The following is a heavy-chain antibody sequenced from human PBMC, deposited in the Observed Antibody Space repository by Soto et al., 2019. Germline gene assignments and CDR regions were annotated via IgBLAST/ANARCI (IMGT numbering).Heavy chain of an antibody. CDR1: GYTFTAYY. D-gene: IGHD3-9*01. Sequence: ASVKVSCKASGYTFTAYYIHWVRQAPGQGLQWMGWINPNSGGTIYAQKFQGRVTLTRDTSITTAHMDLSGLRSDDTAIYYCAKESSSDWSPFDSWGQGTLVTVSS. CDR3: AKESSSDWSPFDS. V-gene: IGHV1-2*02. J-gene: IGHJ4*02. CDR2: INPNSGGT.